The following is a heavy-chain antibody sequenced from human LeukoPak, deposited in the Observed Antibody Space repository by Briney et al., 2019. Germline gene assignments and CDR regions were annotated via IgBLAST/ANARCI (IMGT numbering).Heavy chain of an antibody. D-gene: IGHD6-6*01. Sequence: SQTLSLICTVSGGSIGSGSYYWSWIRQPAGKGLEWLGRIYVTGSTNYNPSLNSRVSISIDTSNNQFFVQLTSVTAADTAVYFCARARSGPARDYFDSWGQGILVTVSS. CDR1: GGSIGSGSYY. CDR2: IYVTGST. J-gene: IGHJ4*02. V-gene: IGHV4-61*02. CDR3: ARARSGPARDYFDS.